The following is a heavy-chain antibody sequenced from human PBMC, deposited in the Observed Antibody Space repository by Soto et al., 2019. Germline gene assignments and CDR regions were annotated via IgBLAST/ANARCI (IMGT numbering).Heavy chain of an antibody. CDR2: INPSGGST. CDR3: ARDIGRQIIGYNYYDSSVPLYYYGMDV. J-gene: IGHJ6*02. CDR1: GYTFTSYY. V-gene: IGHV1-46*01. Sequence: GASVKVSCKASGYTFTSYYMHWVRQAPGQGLEWMGIINPSGGSTSYAQKFQGRVTMTRDTSTSTVYMELSSLRSEDTAVYYCARDIGRQIIGYNYYDSSVPLYYYGMDVWGQGTTVTVSS. D-gene: IGHD3-22*01.